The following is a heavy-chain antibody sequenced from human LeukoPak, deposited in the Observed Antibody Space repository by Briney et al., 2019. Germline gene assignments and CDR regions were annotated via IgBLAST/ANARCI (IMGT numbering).Heavy chain of an antibody. V-gene: IGHV3-21*01. CDR2: ISSSSSYI. D-gene: IGHD6-13*01. Sequence: GGSLRLSCAASGFTFSSYSMNWVRQAPGKGLEWVSSISSSSSYIYYADSVKGRFTISRDNAKNSLYLQMNSLRAEGTAVYYCARGRIAAAATPQYFQHWGQGTLVTVSS. CDR1: GFTFSSYS. J-gene: IGHJ1*01. CDR3: ARGRIAAAATPQYFQH.